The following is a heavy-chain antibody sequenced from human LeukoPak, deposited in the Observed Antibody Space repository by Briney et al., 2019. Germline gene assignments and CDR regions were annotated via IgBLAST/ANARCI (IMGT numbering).Heavy chain of an antibody. V-gene: IGHV3-66*02. CDR3: ASSSIAARTYYYYMDV. CDR2: IYSGGST. CDR1: GFTVSSNY. Sequence: GGSLRLSCAASGFTVSSNYMSWVRQAPGKGLEWVSVIYSGGSTYYADSVKGRFTISRDNSKNTLYLQMNSLRAEDTAVYYCASSSIAARTYYYYMDVWGKGTTVTVSS. J-gene: IGHJ6*03. D-gene: IGHD6-6*01.